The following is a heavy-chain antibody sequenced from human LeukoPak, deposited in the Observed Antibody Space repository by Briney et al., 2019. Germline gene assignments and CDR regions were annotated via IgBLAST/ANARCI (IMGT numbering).Heavy chain of an antibody. J-gene: IGHJ5*02. CDR1: GFTFSIYV. V-gene: IGHV3-23*01. CDR2: ISGSGGST. CDR3: AKGPSTAARPAVEWRKNWFDP. D-gene: IGHD6-6*01. Sequence: GGSLRLSCAASGFTFSIYVMTWVRQAPGKGLDWVSPISGSGGSTYYADSVKGRFTISRDNSKNTLYLQMNSLTAEDMAVYYCAKGPSTAARPAVEWRKNWFDPWGQGTLVTVSS.